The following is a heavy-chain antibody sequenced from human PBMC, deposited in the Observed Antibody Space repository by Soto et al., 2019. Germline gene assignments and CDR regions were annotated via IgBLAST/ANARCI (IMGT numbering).Heavy chain of an antibody. Sequence: ASVKVSCKSSGGTFSSHSINWVRQAPGQGLEWMGGIIPIFGPANFAKKFQGRVTITADESTTTAYMELSSLTSEDTAVYYCAAGSFTSTGGRIGYHYNAMDVWGQGTTVTVSS. V-gene: IGHV1-69*13. CDR3: AAGSFTSTGGRIGYHYNAMDV. CDR2: IIPIFGPA. D-gene: IGHD1-1*01. J-gene: IGHJ6*02. CDR1: GGTFSSHS.